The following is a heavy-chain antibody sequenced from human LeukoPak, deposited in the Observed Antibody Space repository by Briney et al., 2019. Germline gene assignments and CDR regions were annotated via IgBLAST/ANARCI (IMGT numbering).Heavy chain of an antibody. D-gene: IGHD6-13*01. CDR3: ARGYSSSWYQDGMDV. V-gene: IGHV3-48*04. CDR1: GFTFSDYS. CDR2: IDSRGVTL. Sequence: GGSLRLSCAASGFTFSDYSMNWVRQAPGKGLEWVSYIDSRGVTLYYADSVKGRFTVSRDNAKNSLYLQMSSLRAEDTAVYYCARGYSSSWYQDGMDVWGQGTTVTVSS. J-gene: IGHJ6*02.